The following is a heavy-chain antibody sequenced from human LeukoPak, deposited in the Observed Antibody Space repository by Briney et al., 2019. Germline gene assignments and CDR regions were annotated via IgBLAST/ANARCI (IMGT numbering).Heavy chain of an antibody. Sequence: GESLRLSCAASGFTFSDYYMSWIRNAPGKGMEWVSYNSCSGKTIYYADSVKGRLTISRDNAKNSLYLQMNSLRAEDTAVYYCARVGSGSWYPFDYWGQGTLVTVSS. CDR1: GFTFSDYY. V-gene: IGHV3-11*04. J-gene: IGHJ4*02. CDR3: ARVGSGSWYPFDY. CDR2: NSCSGKTI. D-gene: IGHD6-13*01.